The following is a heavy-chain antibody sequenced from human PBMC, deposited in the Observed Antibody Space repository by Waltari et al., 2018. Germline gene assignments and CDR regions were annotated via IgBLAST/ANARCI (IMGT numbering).Heavy chain of an antibody. D-gene: IGHD1-1*01. CDR1: GFPFSSYW. CDR3: ARGHATGDDP. V-gene: IGHV3-7*01. J-gene: IGHJ5*02. Sequence: EVQLVESGGGLVQPGGSLSLSCAASGFPFSSYWMIWVRQAPGQGLEWVAHINQDGSEKSYVASVKGRFTISRDNAKQSLYLQMNSLRVEDTALYFCARGHATGDDPWGQGTLVTVSS. CDR2: INQDGSEK.